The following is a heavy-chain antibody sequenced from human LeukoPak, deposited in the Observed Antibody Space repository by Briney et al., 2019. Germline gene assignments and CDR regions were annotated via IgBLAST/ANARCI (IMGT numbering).Heavy chain of an antibody. J-gene: IGHJ5*02. CDR3: ARGGKLAAAGHNWFDP. D-gene: IGHD6-13*01. CDR1: GGSISSYY. V-gene: IGHV4-59*01. Sequence: SETLSLTCTVSGGSISSYYWSWIRQPPGTGLEWIGYIYYSGSTNYNPSLKSRVTISVDTSKNQFSLKLSSVTAADTAVYYCARGGKLAAAGHNWFDPWGQGTLVTVSS. CDR2: IYYSGST.